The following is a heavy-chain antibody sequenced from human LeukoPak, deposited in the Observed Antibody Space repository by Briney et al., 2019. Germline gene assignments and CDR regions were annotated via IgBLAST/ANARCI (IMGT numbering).Heavy chain of an antibody. V-gene: IGHV3-23*01. CDR2: ISGSGGST. CDR3: AKDSGLYSSSPLPWEN. CDR1: GFTFSSYA. Sequence: PGGSLRLSCAASGFTFSSYAMSWVRQAPGKGLEWVSAISGSGGSTYYADSVKGRFTISRDNSKNTLYLQMNSLRAEDTAVYYCAKDSGLYSSSPLPWENWGQGTLVTVSS. J-gene: IGHJ4*02. D-gene: IGHD6-6*01.